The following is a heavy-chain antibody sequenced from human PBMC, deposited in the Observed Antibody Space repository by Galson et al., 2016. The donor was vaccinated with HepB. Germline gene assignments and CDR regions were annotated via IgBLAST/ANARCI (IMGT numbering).Heavy chain of an antibody. D-gene: IGHD3-22*01. CDR2: IWYDGSNK. J-gene: IGHJ4*02. Sequence: SLRLSCAASGFTFSSYGMHWVRQAPGKGLEWVAVIWYDGSNKYYADSVKGRFTIFRDNSKNTLYLQMSSLRAEDTAVYYCARDGGGSSGYYLDYWGQGTLVTVSS. CDR1: GFTFSSYG. V-gene: IGHV3-33*01. CDR3: ARDGGGSSGYYLDY.